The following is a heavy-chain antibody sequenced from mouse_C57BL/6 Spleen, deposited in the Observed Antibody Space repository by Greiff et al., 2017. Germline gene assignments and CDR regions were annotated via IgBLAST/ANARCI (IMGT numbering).Heavy chain of an antibody. CDR2: IYPGDGDT. V-gene: IGHV1-82*01. CDR3: ARGPGFAY. Sequence: QVQLKQSGPELVKPGASVKISCKASGYAFSSSWMNWVKQRPGKGLEWIGRIYPGDGDTNYNGKFKGKATLTADKSSSTAYMQLSRLTSEDSAVYFCARGPGFAYWGQGTLVTVSA. CDR1: GYAFSSSW. J-gene: IGHJ3*01.